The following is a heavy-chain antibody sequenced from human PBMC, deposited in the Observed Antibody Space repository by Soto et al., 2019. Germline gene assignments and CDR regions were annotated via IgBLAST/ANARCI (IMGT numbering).Heavy chain of an antibody. Sequence: EVQLVESGGGLVKPGGSLRLSCAASGLTFSSYSMNWVRQAPGKGLEWVSSISSSSSYIYYADSVKGRFTISRDNAKNSLYLQMYSLRAEDTAVYYCARLGNYGNDAFDIWGQGTMVTVSS. CDR1: GLTFSSYS. V-gene: IGHV3-21*01. CDR3: ARLGNYGNDAFDI. J-gene: IGHJ3*02. D-gene: IGHD1-7*01. CDR2: ISSSSSYI.